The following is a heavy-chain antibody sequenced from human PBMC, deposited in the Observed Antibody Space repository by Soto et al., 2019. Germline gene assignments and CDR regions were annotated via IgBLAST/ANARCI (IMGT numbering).Heavy chain of an antibody. CDR2: INPNSGGT. D-gene: IGHD4-17*01. Sequence: GASVKVSCKASGYTFTGYYMHWVRQAPGQGLEWMGWINPNSGGTNYAQKFQGWVTMTRDTSISTAYMELSRLRSDDTAVYYCARDSPSTVTSYYYYYYGMDVWGQGTTVTVS. CDR3: ARDSPSTVTSYYYYYYGMDV. V-gene: IGHV1-2*04. CDR1: GYTFTGYY. J-gene: IGHJ6*02.